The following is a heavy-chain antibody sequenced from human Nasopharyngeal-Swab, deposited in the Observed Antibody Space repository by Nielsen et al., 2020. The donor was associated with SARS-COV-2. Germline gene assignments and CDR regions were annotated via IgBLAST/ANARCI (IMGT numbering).Heavy chain of an antibody. CDR3: AKNVADDSGTMWYDYYGIDV. CDR2: ISFDGSQK. J-gene: IGHJ6*02. V-gene: IGHV3-30*18. CDR1: GFPFSSYG. Sequence: GASLKISCAVSGFPFSSYGMQWVREALGEGLEWVAVISFDGSQKCYVDSVQGRFTISRENSKNTLYIQMNSLRPEDTALYYCAKNVADDSGTMWYDYYGIDVWGQGTTVTVSS. D-gene: IGHD3-10*01.